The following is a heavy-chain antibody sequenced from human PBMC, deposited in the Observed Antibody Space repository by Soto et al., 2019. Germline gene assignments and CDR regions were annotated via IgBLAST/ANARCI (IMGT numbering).Heavy chain of an antibody. CDR1: GGSISSSNW. V-gene: IGHV4-4*02. CDR3: ARRAAADPYYYYGMDV. Sequence: QVQLQESGPGLVKPSGTLSLTCAVSGGSISSSNWWSWVRQPPGEGLEWIGEIYHSGSTNYNPSLKSRVTIAVDKSKNQFSLRLSAVTAADTAVYYCARRAAADPYYYYGMDVWGQGTTVTVSS. J-gene: IGHJ6*02. CDR2: IYHSGST. D-gene: IGHD2-15*01.